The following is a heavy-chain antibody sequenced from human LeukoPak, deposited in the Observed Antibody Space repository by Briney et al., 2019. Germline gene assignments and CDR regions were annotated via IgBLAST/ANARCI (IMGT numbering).Heavy chain of an antibody. CDR3: ARAGGSDPVNWFDP. D-gene: IGHD1-26*01. Sequence: SETLSLTCAVYGGSFSGYYWSWIRQPPGKGLEWIGEVNHSGSTNYNPSLKSRVTISVDTSKNQFSLKLSSVTAADTAVYYGARAGGSDPVNWFDPWGQGTLVTVSS. CDR2: VNHSGST. J-gene: IGHJ5*02. V-gene: IGHV4-34*01. CDR1: GGSFSGYY.